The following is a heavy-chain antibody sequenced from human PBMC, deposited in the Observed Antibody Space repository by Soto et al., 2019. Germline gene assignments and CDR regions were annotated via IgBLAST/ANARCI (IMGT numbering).Heavy chain of an antibody. CDR2: ISLTGTTI. CDR1: GFKFSDYY. D-gene: IGHD3-10*01. J-gene: IGHJ4*02. Sequence: GGSLRLSCAASGFKFSDYYMSWIRQAPGKGLEWVSYISLTGTTIYYADSVRGRFTISRDNAKNSLYLQMNSLRAEDTAVYYCARVILWFGGEVDYWGQGTLVTVSS. V-gene: IGHV3-11*01. CDR3: ARVILWFGGEVDY.